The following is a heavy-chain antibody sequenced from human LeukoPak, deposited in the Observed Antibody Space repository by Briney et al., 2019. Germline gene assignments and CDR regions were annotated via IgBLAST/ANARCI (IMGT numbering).Heavy chain of an antibody. Sequence: SETLSLTCTVSGGSISSYYRSWIRQPPGKGLEWIGYIYYSGSTNYNPSLKSRVTISVDTSKNQFSLKLSSVTAADTAVYYCARAVRGVIDYFDYWGQGTLVTVSS. D-gene: IGHD3-10*01. V-gene: IGHV4-59*01. J-gene: IGHJ4*02. CDR2: IYYSGST. CDR1: GGSISSYY. CDR3: ARAVRGVIDYFDY.